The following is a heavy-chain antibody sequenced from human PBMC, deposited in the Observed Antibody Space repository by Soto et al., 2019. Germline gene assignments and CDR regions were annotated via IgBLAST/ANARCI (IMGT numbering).Heavy chain of an antibody. V-gene: IGHV4-59*01. CDR3: ATSPDCSGGSCRYYYGMDV. CDR1: GGSISSYY. D-gene: IGHD2-15*01. Sequence: PSETLSLTCTVSGGSISSYYWSWIRQPPGKGLEWIGYIYYSGSTNYNPSLKSRVTISVDTSKNQFSLKLGSVTAADTAVYYCATSPDCSGGSCRYYYGMDVWGQGTTVTVSS. CDR2: IYYSGST. J-gene: IGHJ6*02.